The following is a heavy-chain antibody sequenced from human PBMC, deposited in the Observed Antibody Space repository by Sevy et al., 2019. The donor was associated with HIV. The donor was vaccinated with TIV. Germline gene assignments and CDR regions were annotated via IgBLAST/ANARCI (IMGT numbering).Heavy chain of an antibody. J-gene: IGHJ4*02. V-gene: IGHV3-23*01. CDR1: GFTFSRYS. D-gene: IGHD2-2*01. Sequence: GGSLRLSCAASGFTFSRYSMSWVRQPPGKGLEWVSTLFFGCGEINYADSVKGRFTISRDNSKSSVYLQMNNLRPEDTAVYYRAREGCPKPHASWAKGTLVTVPS. CDR3: AREGCPKPHAS. CDR2: LFFGCGEI.